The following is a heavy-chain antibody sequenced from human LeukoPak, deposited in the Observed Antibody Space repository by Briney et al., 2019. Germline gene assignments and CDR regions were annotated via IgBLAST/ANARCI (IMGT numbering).Heavy chain of an antibody. CDR3: ARYTRACYATDY. J-gene: IGHJ4*02. Sequence: GGSLRLSCAASGFTFSSYAMSCGREGPGEGLWWGSFIIVIGVTTYYADSLKGRFTISIDNSKNTLYLKMNSLRAEDTAVYYCARYTRACYATDYWGQGTLVTVSS. CDR2: IIVIGVTT. V-gene: IGHV3-23*01. CDR1: GFTFSSYA. D-gene: IGHD6-19*01.